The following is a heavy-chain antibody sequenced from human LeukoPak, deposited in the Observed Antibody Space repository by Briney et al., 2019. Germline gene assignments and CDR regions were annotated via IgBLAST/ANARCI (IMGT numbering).Heavy chain of an antibody. CDR3: AELGITMIGGV. CDR1: GFTFSDYY. J-gene: IGHJ6*04. CDR2: ISSSTSST. Sequence: RGSLRLSCAASGFTFSDYYMSWIRQAPGKGLEWVSAISSSTSSTYYADSVKGRFTISRDNSKNTLYLQMNSLRAEDTAVYYCAELGITMIGGVWGKGTTVTISS. D-gene: IGHD3-10*02. V-gene: IGHV3-23*01.